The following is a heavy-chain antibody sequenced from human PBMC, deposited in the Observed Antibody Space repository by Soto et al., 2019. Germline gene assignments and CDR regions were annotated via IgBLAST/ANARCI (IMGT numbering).Heavy chain of an antibody. CDR1: GFTFSSYA. J-gene: IGHJ6*02. V-gene: IGHV3-23*01. Sequence: GGSLSLSCAASGFTFSSYAMSWVRQAPGKGLEWVSAISGSGGSTYYADSVKGRFTISRDNSKNTLYLQMNSLRAEDTAVCYCAKGGYDFWSGPSPYYYYYGMDVWGQGTTVTVSS. D-gene: IGHD3-3*01. CDR2: ISGSGGST. CDR3: AKGGYDFWSGPSPYYYYYGMDV.